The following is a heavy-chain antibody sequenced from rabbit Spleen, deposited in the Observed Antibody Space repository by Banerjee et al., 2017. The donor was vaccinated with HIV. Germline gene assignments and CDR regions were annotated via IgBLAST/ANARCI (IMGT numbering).Heavy chain of an antibody. CDR1: GVSFSSSSY. J-gene: IGHJ6*01. CDR2: IDTNDGDT. D-gene: IGHD6-1*01. CDR3: ARDTASSFSSYGMDL. V-gene: IGHV1S40*01. Sequence: QSLEESGGGLVKPGASLTLTCTASGVSFSSSSYMCWVRQAPGKGLEWIACIDTNDGDTDYANWPKGRFTISKTSSTTVTLQMTSLTAADTATYFCARDTASSFSSYGMDLWGPGTLVTVS.